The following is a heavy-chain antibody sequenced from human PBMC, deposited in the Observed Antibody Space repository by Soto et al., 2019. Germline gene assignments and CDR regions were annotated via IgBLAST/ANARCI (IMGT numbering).Heavy chain of an antibody. Sequence: PSETLSLTCTVSGGSISSYYWSWIRQPPGKGLEWIGYIYYSGSTIYNPSLKSRVTISVDTSKNQFSLKLSSVTAADTAVYYCARSRGGYFDYWGQGTLVTVS. V-gene: IGHV4-59*01. CDR3: ARSRGGYFDY. D-gene: IGHD3-22*01. J-gene: IGHJ4*02. CDR2: IYYSGST. CDR1: GGSISSYY.